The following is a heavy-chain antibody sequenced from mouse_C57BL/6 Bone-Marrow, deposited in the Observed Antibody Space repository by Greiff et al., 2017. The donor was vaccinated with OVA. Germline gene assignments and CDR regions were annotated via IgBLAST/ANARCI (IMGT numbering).Heavy chain of an antibody. CDR2: IHPSDSDT. CDR3: AIDYGSSYGYFDV. V-gene: IGHV1-74*01. Sequence: KQRPGQGLEWIGRIHPSDSDTNYNQKFKGKATLTVDKSSSTAYMQLSSLTSEDSAVYYCAIDYGSSYGYFDVWGTGTTVTVSS. J-gene: IGHJ1*03. D-gene: IGHD1-1*01.